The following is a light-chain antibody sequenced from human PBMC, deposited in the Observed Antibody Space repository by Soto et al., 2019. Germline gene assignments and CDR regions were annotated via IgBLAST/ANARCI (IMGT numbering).Light chain of an antibody. Sequence: QSVLTQPPSVSGAPGQRVTISCTGSSSNIGAGYDVHWYQQLPGTAPKLRIYANINRPAGVPDRFSGSKSGTSASLAITGLQAEDEADYYCQSYDSSPSGYVFGTGTKVTVL. V-gene: IGLV1-40*01. J-gene: IGLJ1*01. CDR3: QSYDSSPSGYV. CDR1: SSNIGAGYD. CDR2: ANI.